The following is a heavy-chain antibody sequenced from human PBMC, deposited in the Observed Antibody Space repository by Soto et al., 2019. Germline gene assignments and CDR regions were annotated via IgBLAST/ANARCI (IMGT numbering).Heavy chain of an antibody. D-gene: IGHD5-12*01. V-gene: IGHV4-30-2*05. CDR3: AREWPRNWFDP. Sequence: SETLSLTCAVSGGSISSGGYSWSWIRQPPGKGLEWIGYIYHSGSTYYNPSLKSRVTISVDTSKNQFSLKLSSVTAADTAVYYCAREWPRNWFDPWGQGTLVTVSS. J-gene: IGHJ5*02. CDR2: IYHSGST. CDR1: GGSISSGGYS.